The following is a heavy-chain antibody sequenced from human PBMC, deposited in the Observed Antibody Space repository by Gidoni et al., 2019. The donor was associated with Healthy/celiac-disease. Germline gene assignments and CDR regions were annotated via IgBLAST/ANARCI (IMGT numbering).Heavy chain of an antibody. J-gene: IGHJ6*02. CDR3: ARGPSGNSHSYYYGMDV. D-gene: IGHD1-26*01. Sequence: HVPLQASGPGLVQPSETLSLTCSVSCVSLYSYYWSWVRQPPGKGLEFIGYVYYSGSTDYNPSLKSRVTISVETSKNQFSLKLSSVTAADTAVYYCARGPSGNSHSYYYGMDVWGQGTAITVSS. V-gene: IGHV4-59*01. CDR1: CVSLYSYY. CDR2: VYYSGST.